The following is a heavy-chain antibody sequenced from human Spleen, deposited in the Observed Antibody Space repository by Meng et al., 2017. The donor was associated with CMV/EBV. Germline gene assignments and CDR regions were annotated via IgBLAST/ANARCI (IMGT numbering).Heavy chain of an antibody. CDR1: AYTFTSYY. V-gene: IGHV1-46*01. CDR2: INPSGDTT. D-gene: IGHD6-13*01. Sequence: ASVKVSCKASAYTFTSYYMHWVRQAPGQGLEWMGIINPSGDTTTYAQKFQGRVTMTRDTSTSTVYMELSSLRSEDTAVYYCARARQAAADTTWFDPWGQGTLVTVSS. CDR3: ARARQAAADTTWFDP. J-gene: IGHJ5*02.